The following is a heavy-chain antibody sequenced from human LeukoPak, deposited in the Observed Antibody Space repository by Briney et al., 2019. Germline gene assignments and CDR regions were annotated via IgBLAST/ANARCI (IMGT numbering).Heavy chain of an antibody. CDR1: GYSFTNYW. J-gene: IGHJ4*02. CDR3: ARGGPAYALDY. CDR2: IYPGGSET. D-gene: IGHD2-2*01. Sequence: GESLKISCKGSGYSFTNYWIGWVRQMPGKGLEWMGIIYPGGSETRYSPSFQGQVTISVDKSVSTAYLQWSSLKASDTAMFYCARGGPAYALDYWGQGTLVTVSS. V-gene: IGHV5-51*01.